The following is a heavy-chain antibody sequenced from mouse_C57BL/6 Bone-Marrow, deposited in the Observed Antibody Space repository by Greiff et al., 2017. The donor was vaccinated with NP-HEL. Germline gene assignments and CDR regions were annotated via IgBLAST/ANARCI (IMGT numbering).Heavy chain of an antibody. D-gene: IGHD2-2*01. CDR2: ISSGSSTI. CDR1: GFTFSDYG. J-gene: IGHJ2*01. V-gene: IGHV5-17*01. Sequence: EVNLVESGGGLVKPGGSLKLSCAASGFTFSDYGMQWVRQAPEKGLEWVAYISSGSSTIYYADTVKGRFTISRDNAKNTLFLQMTSLRSEDTAMYYCARYGSVDYWGQGTTLTVSS. CDR3: ARYGSVDY.